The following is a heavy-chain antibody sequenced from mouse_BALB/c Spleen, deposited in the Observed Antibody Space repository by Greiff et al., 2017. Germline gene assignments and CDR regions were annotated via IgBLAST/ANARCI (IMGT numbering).Heavy chain of an antibody. CDR3: ARGGSYPYYYAMDY. CDR2: ISSGSSTI. J-gene: IGHJ4*01. CDR1: GFTFSSFG. Sequence: EVMLVESGGGLVQPGGSRKLSCAASGFTFSSFGMHWVRQAPEKGLEWVAYISSGSSTIYYADTVKGRFTISRDNPKNTLFLQMTSLRSEDTAMYYCARGGSYPYYYAMDYWGQGTSVTVSS. D-gene: IGHD6-1*01. V-gene: IGHV5-17*02.